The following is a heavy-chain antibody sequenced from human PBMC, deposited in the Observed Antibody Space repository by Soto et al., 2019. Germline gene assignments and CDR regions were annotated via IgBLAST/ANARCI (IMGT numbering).Heavy chain of an antibody. Sequence: QVQLVQSGAEVKKPGASVKVSCKASGYTFTSYAMHWVRQAPGQRLERMGWINAGNGNTKYSQKFQGRGTITRDTSASTAYMELSSLRSEDTAVYYCARGPGGPDGPGDYWGQGTLVTVSS. CDR2: INAGNGNT. V-gene: IGHV1-3*01. J-gene: IGHJ4*02. CDR3: ARGPGGPDGPGDY. D-gene: IGHD2-15*01. CDR1: GYTFTSYA.